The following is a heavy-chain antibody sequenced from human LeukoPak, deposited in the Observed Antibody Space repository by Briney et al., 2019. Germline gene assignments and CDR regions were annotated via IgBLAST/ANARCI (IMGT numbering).Heavy chain of an antibody. D-gene: IGHD2-15*01. CDR2: ISAYNGNT. Sequence: ASVKVSCKASGYAFTSYGISWVRQAPGQGLEWMGWISAYNGNTNYVEKLQGRVTMTRDTSTSTAYMELRSLGSDDTAVYYCARDAMRSGGSSPYYNYGMDVWGQGTTVTVSS. J-gene: IGHJ6*02. CDR3: ARDAMRSGGSSPYYNYGMDV. CDR1: GYAFTSYG. V-gene: IGHV1-18*01.